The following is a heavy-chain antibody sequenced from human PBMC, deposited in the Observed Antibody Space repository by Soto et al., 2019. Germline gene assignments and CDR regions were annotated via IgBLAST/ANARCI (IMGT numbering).Heavy chain of an antibody. J-gene: IGHJ5*02. V-gene: IGHV4-30-4*01. Sequence: SETLSLTCTFSGGSISSGDYYWSWIRQPPGKGLEWIGYIYYSGITYYNPSLKSRVTISVDTSKNQFSLKLSSVTAADTAVYYCARAGLNYYDSKGAWFDPWGQGTLVTVSS. D-gene: IGHD3-22*01. CDR3: ARAGLNYYDSKGAWFDP. CDR1: GGSISSGDYY. CDR2: IYYSGIT.